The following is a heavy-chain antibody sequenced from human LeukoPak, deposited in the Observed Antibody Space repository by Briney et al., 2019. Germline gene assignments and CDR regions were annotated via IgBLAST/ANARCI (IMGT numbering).Heavy chain of an antibody. CDR2: ISYDGSDK. V-gene: IGHV3-30*04. J-gene: IGHJ4*02. Sequence: PGGSLRLSCAASGFTFSSYPMHWVRQAPGKGLEWVAVISYDGSDKYYADSVKGRFTISRDNAKNSLYLQMNSLRAEDTAVYYCACEVGSTVDYWGQGTLVTVSS. CDR3: ACEVGSTVDY. CDR1: GFTFSSYP. D-gene: IGHD1-26*01.